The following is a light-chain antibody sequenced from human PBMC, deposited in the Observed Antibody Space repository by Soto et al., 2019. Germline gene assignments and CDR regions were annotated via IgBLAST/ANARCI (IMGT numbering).Light chain of an antibody. CDR3: QSYDSSLSGLYV. J-gene: IGLJ1*01. Sequence: QSVLTQPPSVSGAPGQRVTISCTGSSSNIGAGYDVHWYQQLPGTAPKLLIYGNSNRPSGVPDRFSGSKSGTSASLAITGLQAEDEADYYCQSYDSSLSGLYVFGPGTKLNVL. CDR1: SSNIGAGYD. CDR2: GNS. V-gene: IGLV1-40*01.